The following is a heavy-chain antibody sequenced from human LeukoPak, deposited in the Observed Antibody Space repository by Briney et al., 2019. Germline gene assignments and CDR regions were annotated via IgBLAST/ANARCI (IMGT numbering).Heavy chain of an antibody. CDR2: IYTSGST. Sequence: PSETLSLTCTVSGGSISGGSYYWSWIRQPAGKGLEWIGRIYTSGSTNYNPSLKSRVTISVDTSKNQFSLKLSSVTAADTAVYYCARGITIFGVVTAFFDYWGQGTLVTVSS. V-gene: IGHV4-61*02. CDR1: GGSISGGSYY. CDR3: ARGITIFGVVTAFFDY. D-gene: IGHD3-3*01. J-gene: IGHJ4*02.